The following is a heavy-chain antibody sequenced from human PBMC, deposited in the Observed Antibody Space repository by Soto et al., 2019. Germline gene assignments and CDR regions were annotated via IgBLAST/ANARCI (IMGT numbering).Heavy chain of an antibody. CDR3: ARHTLMYSSRSWFDP. CDR2: IYYSGST. CDR1: GGSISRYY. J-gene: IGHJ5*02. Sequence: SETLSLTCTVSGGSISRYYWSWIRQSPGKGLEWIGYIYYSGSTNYNPSLKSRVTISVDTSKNQFSLKLSSVTAADTAVYYCARHTLMYSSRSWFDPWGQGTLVTVSS. V-gene: IGHV4-59*08. D-gene: IGHD6-13*01.